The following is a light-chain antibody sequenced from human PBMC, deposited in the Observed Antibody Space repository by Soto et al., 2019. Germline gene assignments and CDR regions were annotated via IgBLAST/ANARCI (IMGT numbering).Light chain of an antibody. CDR2: GAS. CDR1: QSISISH. Sequence: DILLTQSPGTLSLSAGERATLSCRASQSISISHLAWYQQKPGKAPRLLIYGASSRATGIPDRFSGSGSGTDFTLTISRLEPEDFAIYYCQQYSTSPRTFGQGTKVDI. CDR3: QQYSTSPRT. J-gene: IGKJ1*01. V-gene: IGKV3-20*01.